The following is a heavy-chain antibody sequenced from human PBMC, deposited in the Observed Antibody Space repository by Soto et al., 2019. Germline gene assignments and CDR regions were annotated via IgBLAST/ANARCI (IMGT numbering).Heavy chain of an antibody. CDR2: IIPIFGTA. Sequence: SVKVSCKASGGTFSSCAISWVRQSPGKGLEWMGGIIPIFGTANYAQKFQGRVMITADESTSTAYMELSSLRSEDTAVYYCARVISVVGATDYFDYWGQGTLVTVSS. D-gene: IGHD1-26*01. V-gene: IGHV1-69*13. CDR1: GGTFSSCA. CDR3: ARVISVVGATDYFDY. J-gene: IGHJ4*02.